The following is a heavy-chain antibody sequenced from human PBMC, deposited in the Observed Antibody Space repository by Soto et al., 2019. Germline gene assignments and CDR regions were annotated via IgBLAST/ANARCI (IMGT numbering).Heavy chain of an antibody. Sequence: ASVKVSCKASGYTFSSYGISWVRQAPGQGLEWMGWISAYDGNTNYAQKLQGRVTMTTDTSTSTAYMELRSLRFDDTAVYYCARDLSWGHCSSTTCYGRDWLDPWG. CDR2: ISAYDGNT. J-gene: IGHJ5*02. V-gene: IGHV1-18*01. CDR1: GYTFSSYG. CDR3: ARDLSWGHCSSTTCYGRDWLDP. D-gene: IGHD2-2*01.